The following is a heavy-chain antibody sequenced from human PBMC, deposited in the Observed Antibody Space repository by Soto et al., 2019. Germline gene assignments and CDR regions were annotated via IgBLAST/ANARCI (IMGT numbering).Heavy chain of an antibody. V-gene: IGHV4-39*07. CDR2: MYYGVNT. D-gene: IGHD6-19*01. CDR1: GGSISSSSYS. J-gene: IGHJ3*02. CDR3: ARGSSSGWYRVAFDI. Sequence: PSETLSLTCIVSGGSISSSSYSWAWIRQPPGKGLEWIGTMYYGVNTYYNPSLESRVTISVDTPKNQFSLELSSVTAADTAVYYFARGSSSGWYRVAFDIWGQGTMVTVSS.